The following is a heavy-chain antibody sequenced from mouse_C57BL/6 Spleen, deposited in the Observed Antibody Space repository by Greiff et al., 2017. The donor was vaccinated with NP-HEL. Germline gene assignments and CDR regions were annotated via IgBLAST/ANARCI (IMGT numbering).Heavy chain of an antibody. CDR2: IWRGGST. Sequence: QVQLKESGPGLVQPSQSLSITCTVSGFSLTSYGVHWVRQSPGKGLEWLGVIWRGGSTDSNAAFMSRLSITKDTSKSQVFFKMNSLQADDTAIYYCAKNEDGSSWFAYWGQGTLVTVSA. J-gene: IGHJ3*01. CDR1: GFSLTSYG. D-gene: IGHD1-1*01. CDR3: AKNEDGSSWFAY. V-gene: IGHV2-5*01.